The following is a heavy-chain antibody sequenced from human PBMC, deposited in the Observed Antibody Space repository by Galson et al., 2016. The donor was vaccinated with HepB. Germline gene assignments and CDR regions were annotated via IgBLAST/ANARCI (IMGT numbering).Heavy chain of an antibody. CDR1: GFTFSNYV. Sequence: SLRLSCAASGFTFSNYVINWVRQAPGKGLEWVALSFHDEDYTFYPDSVKGRFTISRDNTKGTVYLHMNSLRDEDTAVYYCTREANDACDIWGQGKMVTVSS. V-gene: IGHV3-30*03. J-gene: IGHJ3*02. CDR3: TREANDACDI. CDR2: SFHDEDYT.